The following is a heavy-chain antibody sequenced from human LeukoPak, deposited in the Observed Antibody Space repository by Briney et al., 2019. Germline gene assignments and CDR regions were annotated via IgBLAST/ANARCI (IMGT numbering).Heavy chain of an antibody. CDR2: IYYSGST. Sequence: SETLSLTCTVSGGSISSYYWSWIRQPPGKGLEWIGYIYYSGSTNYNPSLKSRVTISVDTSKNQFSLKLSSVTAADTAVYYCARIIGYCSSTSCYRVYYGMDVWGQGTTVTVSS. D-gene: IGHD2-2*02. CDR3: ARIIGYCSSTSCYRVYYGMDV. CDR1: GGSISSYY. V-gene: IGHV4-59*01. J-gene: IGHJ6*02.